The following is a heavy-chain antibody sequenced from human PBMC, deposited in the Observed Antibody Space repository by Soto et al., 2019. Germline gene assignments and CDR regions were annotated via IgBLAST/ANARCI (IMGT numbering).Heavy chain of an antibody. D-gene: IGHD5-18*01. J-gene: IGHJ4*02. CDR3: ARSQRGYSFADS. Sequence: QVQLVQSGAEVKKPGASVKVSCKASGYIFTSYDINWVRQATGQRLEWMGWMNPNRGNAGSVQKFQGRVTMTRNTSMGTAYMELSSLRSEDTAVYYSARSQRGYSFADSWGQGTLVSVSS. CDR1: GYIFTSYD. CDR2: MNPNRGNA. V-gene: IGHV1-8*02.